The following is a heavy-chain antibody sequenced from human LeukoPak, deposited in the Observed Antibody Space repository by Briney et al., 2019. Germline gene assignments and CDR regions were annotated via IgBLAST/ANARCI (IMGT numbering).Heavy chain of an antibody. CDR1: GGTFSSYA. D-gene: IGHD3-22*01. J-gene: IGHJ3*02. CDR2: IIPILGIA. V-gene: IGHV1-69*04. Sequence: SVKVSCKASGGTFSSYAISWVRQAPGQGLEWMGRIIPILGIANYAQKFQGRVTITADKSTSTAYMELSSLRSEDTAVYYCARDGGYYYDSSGSSFDAFDIWGQGTMVTVSS. CDR3: ARDGGYYYDSSGSSFDAFDI.